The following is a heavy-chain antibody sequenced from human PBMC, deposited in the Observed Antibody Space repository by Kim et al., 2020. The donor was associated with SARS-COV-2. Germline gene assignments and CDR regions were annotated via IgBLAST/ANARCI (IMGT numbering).Heavy chain of an antibody. V-gene: IGHV1-3*01. Sequence: ASVKVSCKASGYTFTSYAIHWVRQAPGQRLEWMGWINAGNGKTKNSQKFQGRVTITRDTSASTAYMELSSLRSEDTAVYYCARGEGAAAYFDYWGQGTLVTVSS. D-gene: IGHD2-2*01. CDR3: ARGEGAAAYFDY. CDR1: GYTFTSYA. J-gene: IGHJ4*02. CDR2: INAGNGKT.